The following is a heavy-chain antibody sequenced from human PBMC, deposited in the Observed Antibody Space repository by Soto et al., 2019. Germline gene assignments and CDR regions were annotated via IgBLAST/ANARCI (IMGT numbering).Heavy chain of an antibody. CDR2: IIPIFGTA. D-gene: IGHD3-9*01. V-gene: IGHV1-69*06. CDR3: ARMYYDILTGYYKAWFDP. J-gene: IGHJ5*02. Sequence: QVQLVQSGAEVKKPGSSVKVSCKASGGTFSSYAISWVRQAPGQGLEWMGGIIPIFGTANYAQQFQGRVTITADKSRSTAYMELSSLRSEDTAVYYCARMYYDILTGYYKAWFDPWGQGTLVTVSS. CDR1: GGTFSSYA.